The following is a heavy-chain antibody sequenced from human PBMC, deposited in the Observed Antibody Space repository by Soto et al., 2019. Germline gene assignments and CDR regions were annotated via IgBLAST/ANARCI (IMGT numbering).Heavy chain of an antibody. D-gene: IGHD5-18*01. CDR2: IIPVIGIP. CDR3: ARVLEFRDGYISHFDY. J-gene: IGHJ4*02. CDR1: GGTFRNYP. Sequence: ASVKVSCKAAGGTFRNYPFSWVRQAPGQGLEWMGGIIPVIGIPNYAQKFQGRVTITADESTSTVYMEVSSLRSEDTAVYYCARVLEFRDGYISHFDYWGQGTLVTVSS. V-gene: IGHV1-69*10.